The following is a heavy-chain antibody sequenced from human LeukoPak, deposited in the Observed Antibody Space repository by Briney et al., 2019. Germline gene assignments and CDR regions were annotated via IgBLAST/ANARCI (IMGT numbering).Heavy chain of an antibody. CDR2: ISWNSGSI. Sequence: HPGGSPRLSWAASGFTFDDYAMHWVRQAPGKGLEWVSGISWNSGSIGCADSVKGRFTISRDNAKNSLYLQMNSLRAEDTALYYCAKDYGSGSPDYWGQGTLVTVSS. CDR1: GFTFDDYA. J-gene: IGHJ4*02. CDR3: AKDYGSGSPDY. V-gene: IGHV3-9*01. D-gene: IGHD3-10*01.